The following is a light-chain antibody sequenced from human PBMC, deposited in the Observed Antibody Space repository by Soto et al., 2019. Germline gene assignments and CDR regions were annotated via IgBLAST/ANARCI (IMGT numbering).Light chain of an antibody. V-gene: IGLV2-14*01. Sequence: QSALTQPASVSGSPGQSITISCTGTSSDIGAYNSVSWYQQHLGKAPKLMIYEVSNRPSGVSNRFSASKSGNTASLTISGLQAEDEADYYCSSRTTSNPYVFGTGTKVTVL. J-gene: IGLJ1*01. CDR3: SSRTTSNPYV. CDR2: EVS. CDR1: SSDIGAYNS.